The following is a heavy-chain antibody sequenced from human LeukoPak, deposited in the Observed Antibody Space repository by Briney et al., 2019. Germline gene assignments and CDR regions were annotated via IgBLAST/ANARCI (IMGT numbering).Heavy chain of an antibody. CDR2: INPNSGGT. V-gene: IGHV1-2*02. Sequence: ASVKVSRKASGYTFTGYYMHWVRQAPGQGLEWMGWINPNSGGTNYAQKFQGRVTMTRDTSISTAYMELSRLRSDDTAVYYCARVGGVTYYIPPYFDYWGQGTLVTVSS. D-gene: IGHD2-8*02. CDR1: GYTFTGYY. CDR3: ARVGGVTYYIPPYFDY. J-gene: IGHJ4*02.